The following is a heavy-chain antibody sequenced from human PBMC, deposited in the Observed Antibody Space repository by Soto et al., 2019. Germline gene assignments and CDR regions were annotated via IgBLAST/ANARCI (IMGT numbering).Heavy chain of an antibody. D-gene: IGHD2-15*01. CDR3: AKVRAYCSGGSCYSQYYYGVDV. V-gene: IGHV3-30*18. CDR1: GFTFSSYG. CDR2: ISYDGSNK. Sequence: GGSLRLSCAASGFTFSSYGMHWVRQAPGKGLEWVAVISYDGSNKYYADSVKGRFTISRDNSKNTLYLQMNSLRAEDTAVYYCAKVRAYCSGGSCYSQYYYGVDVWGQGTTVTVSS. J-gene: IGHJ6*02.